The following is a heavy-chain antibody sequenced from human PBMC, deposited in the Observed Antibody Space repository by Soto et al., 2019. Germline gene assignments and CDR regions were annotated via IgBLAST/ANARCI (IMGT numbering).Heavy chain of an antibody. Sequence: SVKVACKAAVGSLSSYASGWGRQAPGQGLEWMGGIIPIFGTANYAQKFQGRVTITADESTSTAYMELSSLRSEDTAVYYCARPHCSSTSCFTENYYYYYGMDVWGQRTTVTVSS. CDR3: ARPHCSSTSCFTENYYYYYGMDV. CDR1: VGSLSSYA. V-gene: IGHV1-69*01. D-gene: IGHD2-2*01. J-gene: IGHJ6*02. CDR2: IIPIFGTA.